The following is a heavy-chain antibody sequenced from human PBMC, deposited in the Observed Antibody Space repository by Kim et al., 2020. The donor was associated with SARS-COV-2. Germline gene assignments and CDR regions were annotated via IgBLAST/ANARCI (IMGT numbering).Heavy chain of an antibody. V-gene: IGHV4-39*01. CDR1: GGSISSSSYY. CDR3: ARQPHDWFDP. CDR2: IYYSGST. Sequence: SETLSLTCTVSGGSISSSSYYWGWIRQPPGKGLEWIGSIYYSGSTYYNPSLKSRVTISVDTSKNQFSLKLSSVTAADTAVYYCARQPHDWFDPWGQGTL. J-gene: IGHJ5*02.